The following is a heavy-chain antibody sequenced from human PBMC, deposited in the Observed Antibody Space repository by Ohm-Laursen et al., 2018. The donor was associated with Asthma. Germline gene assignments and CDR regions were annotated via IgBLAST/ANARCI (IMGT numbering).Heavy chain of an antibody. Sequence: SETLSLTCTVSGGSISSGGYSWSWIRQPPGKGLEWIGYIYSTGSTNYNPSLESRVTISIDTSTNQFSLRLSSVTASDTAVYYCARVLDDSSGYGFDFWGQGIMVTVPS. J-gene: IGHJ4*02. V-gene: IGHV4-61*08. CDR3: ARVLDDSSGYGFDF. CDR2: IYSTGST. D-gene: IGHD3-22*01. CDR1: GGSISSGGYS.